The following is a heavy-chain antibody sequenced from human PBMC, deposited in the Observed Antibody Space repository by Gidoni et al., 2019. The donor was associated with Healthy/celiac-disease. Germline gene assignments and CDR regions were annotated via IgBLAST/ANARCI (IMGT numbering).Heavy chain of an antibody. CDR2: INHSGST. CDR1: GGSFSGYY. V-gene: IGHV4-34*01. Sequence: QVQLQQWGAGLLKPSETLSLTCAVYGGSFSGYYWSWIRQPPGKGLEWIGEINHSGSTNYNPSLKSRVTISVDTSKNQFSLKLSSVTAADTAVYYCARPARYYYDSSGYYFDYWGQGTLVTVSS. CDR3: ARPARYYYDSSGYYFDY. J-gene: IGHJ4*02. D-gene: IGHD3-22*01.